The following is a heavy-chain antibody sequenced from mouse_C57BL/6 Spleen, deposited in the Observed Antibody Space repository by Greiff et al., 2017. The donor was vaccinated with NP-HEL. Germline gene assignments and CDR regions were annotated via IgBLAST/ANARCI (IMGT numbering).Heavy chain of an antibody. CDR3: ARPYYGSSSYYAMDY. CDR2: IYPGDGDT. CDR1: GYAFSSSW. D-gene: IGHD1-1*01. Sequence: QVQLQQSGPELVKPGASVKISCKASGYAFSSSWMNWVKQRPGKGLEWIGRIYPGDGDTNYNGKFKGKATLTADKSSSTAYMQLSSLTSEDSAVYFCARPYYGSSSYYAMDYWGQGTSVTVSS. J-gene: IGHJ4*01. V-gene: IGHV1-82*01.